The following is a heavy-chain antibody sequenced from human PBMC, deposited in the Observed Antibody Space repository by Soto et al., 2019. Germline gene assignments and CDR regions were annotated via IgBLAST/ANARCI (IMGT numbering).Heavy chain of an antibody. Sequence: SETLSLTCAVYGGSFSGYYWSWIRQPPGKGLEWIGEINHSGSTNYNPSLKSRVTISVDTSKNQFSLKLSSVTAADTAVYYCARIPQLRYFDWLLADAFDIWGQGIMVTVS. V-gene: IGHV4-34*01. D-gene: IGHD3-9*01. J-gene: IGHJ3*02. CDR2: INHSGST. CDR3: ARIPQLRYFDWLLADAFDI. CDR1: GGSFSGYY.